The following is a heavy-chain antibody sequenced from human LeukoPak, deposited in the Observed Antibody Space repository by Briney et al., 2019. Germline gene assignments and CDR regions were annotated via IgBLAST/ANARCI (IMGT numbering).Heavy chain of an antibody. CDR3: AKDRGDVDTAMANYFDY. CDR1: GFTFNYHG. J-gene: IGHJ4*02. D-gene: IGHD5-18*01. Sequence: GGSLRLSCAASGFTFNYHGMNWVRQAPGKGLEWVSGISAGGDTTRYADSVKGRFTISRDNSKNTLYLQMNSLRAEDTAVYYCAKDRGDVDTAMANYFDYWGQGTLVTVSS. CDR2: ISAGGDTT. V-gene: IGHV3-23*01.